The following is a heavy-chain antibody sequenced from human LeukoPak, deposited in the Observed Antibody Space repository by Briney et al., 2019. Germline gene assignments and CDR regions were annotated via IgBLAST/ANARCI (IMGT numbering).Heavy chain of an antibody. CDR3: ARGRDSGYDFGF. CDR2: IYSGGST. J-gene: IGHJ4*02. CDR1: GFNVSTNC. Sequence: GGSLRLSCAAFGFNVSTNCMGWVRQAPGKGLEWVSVIYSGGSTFYADSVKGRFTISRDNSKNTLYLHMNSLSVEDTAVYYCARGRDSGYDFGFWGQGSLVTVSS. D-gene: IGHD5-12*01. V-gene: IGHV3-66*01.